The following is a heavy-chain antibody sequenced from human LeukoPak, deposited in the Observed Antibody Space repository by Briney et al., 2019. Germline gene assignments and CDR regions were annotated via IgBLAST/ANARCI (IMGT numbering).Heavy chain of an antibody. Sequence: PGGSLRLPCAASGFTFSSYWMHWVRQAPGKGLVWVSRINSDGSSTSYADSVKGRFTISRDNAKNTLYLQMNSLRAEDTAVYYCAKDRAVVVVPAAIGVYSYWGQGTLVTVSS. D-gene: IGHD2-2*02. CDR2: INSDGSST. V-gene: IGHV3-74*01. CDR3: AKDRAVVVVPAAIGVYSY. J-gene: IGHJ4*02. CDR1: GFTFSSYW.